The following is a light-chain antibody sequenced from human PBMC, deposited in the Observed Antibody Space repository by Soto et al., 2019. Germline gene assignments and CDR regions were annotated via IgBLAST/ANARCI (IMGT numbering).Light chain of an antibody. CDR1: QSVSSN. CDR2: GVS. J-gene: IGKJ2*01. Sequence: EIVMTQSPATLSVSPGERATLSCRASQSVSSNLAWYQQKPGQAPRLLIYGVSTRATGIPASFSGSGSGTEFTLTISSLRSEDFAVYYCQKYKNWPYTFGQGPKLEIK. CDR3: QKYKNWPYT. V-gene: IGKV3-15*01.